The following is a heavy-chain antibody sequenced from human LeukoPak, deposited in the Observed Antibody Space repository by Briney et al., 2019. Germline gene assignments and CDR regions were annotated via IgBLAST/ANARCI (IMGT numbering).Heavy chain of an antibody. CDR1: GFTFSSYS. V-gene: IGHV3-48*01. Sequence: GGSLRLSYAASGFTFSSYSMNWVRQAPGKGLEWVSYISSSSSTIYYADSVKGRFTISRDNAKNSLYLQMNSLRAEDTAVYYCARGAAAGNNYWGQGTLVTVSS. CDR3: ARGAAAGNNY. CDR2: ISSSSSTI. J-gene: IGHJ4*02. D-gene: IGHD6-13*01.